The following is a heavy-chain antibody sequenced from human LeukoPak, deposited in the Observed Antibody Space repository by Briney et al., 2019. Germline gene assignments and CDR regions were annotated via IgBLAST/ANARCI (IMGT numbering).Heavy chain of an antibody. V-gene: IGHV3-21*01. J-gene: IGHJ3*02. Sequence: GRSLRLSCAASGFTFSSYSMNWVRQAPGKGLEWVSSISSSSSYIYYADSVKGRFTISRDNAKNSLYLQMNSLRAEDTAVYYCARRGGYDSSGYDAFDIWGQGTMVTVSS. CDR3: ARRGGYDSSGYDAFDI. D-gene: IGHD3-22*01. CDR1: GFTFSSYS. CDR2: ISSSSSYI.